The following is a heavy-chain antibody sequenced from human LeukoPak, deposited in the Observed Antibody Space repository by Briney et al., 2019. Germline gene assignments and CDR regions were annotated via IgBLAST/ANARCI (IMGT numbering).Heavy chain of an antibody. CDR2: ISSSSSYI. J-gene: IGHJ4*02. V-gene: IGHV3-21*01. Sequence: GGSLRLSCAASGFTFSSYSMNWVRQAPGKGLEWVSSISSSSSYIYYADSVKGRFTISRDNAKNSLYLQMNSLRAEDTAVYHCARGVALSSGRSYFDYWGQGTLVTVSS. D-gene: IGHD6-19*01. CDR3: ARGVALSSGRSYFDY. CDR1: GFTFSSYS.